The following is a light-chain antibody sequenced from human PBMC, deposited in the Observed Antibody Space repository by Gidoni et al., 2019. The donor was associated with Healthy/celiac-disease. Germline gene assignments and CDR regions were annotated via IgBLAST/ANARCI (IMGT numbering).Light chain of an antibody. CDR3: QSYDSSLSGSRV. Sequence: QSVLTQPPSGSGAPGPRVTISCTGSSSNIGAGYDVHWYQQLPGTAPKLLIYGNSNRPSGVPDRFSGSKSGTSASLAITGLQAEDEADYYCQSYDSSLSGSRVFGGGTKLTVL. CDR2: GNS. CDR1: SSNIGAGYD. J-gene: IGLJ2*01. V-gene: IGLV1-40*01.